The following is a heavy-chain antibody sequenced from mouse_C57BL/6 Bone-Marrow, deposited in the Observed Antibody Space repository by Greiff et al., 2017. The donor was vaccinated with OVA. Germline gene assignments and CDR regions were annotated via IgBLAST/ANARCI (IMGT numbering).Heavy chain of an antibody. V-gene: IGHV5-16*01. CDR3: AREATTVVAPYAMDY. J-gene: IGHJ4*01. CDR2: INYDGSST. D-gene: IGHD1-1*01. Sequence: EVMLVESEGGLVQPGSSMKLSCTASGFTFSDYYMAWVRQVPEKGLEWVANINYDGSSTYYLDSLKSRFIISRDNAKNILYLQMSSLKSEDTATYYCAREATTVVAPYAMDYWGQGTSVTVSS. CDR1: GFTFSDYY.